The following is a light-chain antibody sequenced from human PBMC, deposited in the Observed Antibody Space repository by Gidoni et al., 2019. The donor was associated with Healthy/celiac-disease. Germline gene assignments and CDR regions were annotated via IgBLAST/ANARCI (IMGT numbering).Light chain of an antibody. CDR1: QSISSW. CDR2: DAS. CDR3: QQYNSYPWT. V-gene: IGKV1-5*01. J-gene: IGKJ1*01. Sequence: IQMTQSPSTLSASVGDRVTITCRASQSISSWLAWYQQKPGKAPKLLIYDASSLESGVPSRFSGSGSGTEFTLTISSLQPDDFATYYCQQYNSYPWTFGHGTKVEIK.